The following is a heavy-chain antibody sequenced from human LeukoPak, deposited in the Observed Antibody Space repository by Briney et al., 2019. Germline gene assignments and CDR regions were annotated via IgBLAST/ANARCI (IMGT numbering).Heavy chain of an antibody. CDR2: ISAYNGNT. D-gene: IGHD3-9*01. CDR1: GYTFTSYG. J-gene: IGHJ4*02. CDR3: ARMTGYYHIPDY. Sequence: GASVKVSCKASGYTFTSYGISWVRQAAGQGHEWMGWISAYNGNTNYAQKLQGRVTMTTDTSTSTAYMELGSLRSDDTAVYYCARMTGYYHIPDYWGQGTLVTVSS. V-gene: IGHV1-18*01.